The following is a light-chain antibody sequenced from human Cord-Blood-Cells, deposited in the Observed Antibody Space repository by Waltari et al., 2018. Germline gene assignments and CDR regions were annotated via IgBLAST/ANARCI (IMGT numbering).Light chain of an antibody. CDR1: PSVLYSPNNKNY. J-gene: IGKJ1*01. Sequence: DIVMTQSPDSLAVSLGERATINCKSSPSVLYSPNNKNYLAWYQQKPGQPPKLLIYWASTRESGVPDRFSGSGSGTDFTLTISSLQAEDVAVYYCQQYYSTPTFGQGTKVEIK. CDR3: QQYYSTPT. V-gene: IGKV4-1*01. CDR2: WAS.